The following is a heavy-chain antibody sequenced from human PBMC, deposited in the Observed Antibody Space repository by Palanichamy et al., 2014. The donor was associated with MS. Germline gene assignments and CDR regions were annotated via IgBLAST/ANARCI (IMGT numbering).Heavy chain of an antibody. J-gene: IGHJ4*02. V-gene: IGHV3-23*01. CDR2: ISGGGAGT. CDR1: GFTFSSYA. CDR3: AKSPDGGIRAYDY. Sequence: EVQLLESGGGLVQPGGSLRLSCAASGFTFSSYAMSWVRQAPGKGPEWVSAISGGGAGTYYADSVKGRFTIPRDNSKNTLYLQMNSLRAEDTAVYYCAKSPDGGIRAYDYWGQGTLVTVSS. D-gene: IGHD6-13*01.